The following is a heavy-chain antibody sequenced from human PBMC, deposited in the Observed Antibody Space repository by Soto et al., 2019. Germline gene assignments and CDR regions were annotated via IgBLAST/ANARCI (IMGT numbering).Heavy chain of an antibody. D-gene: IGHD1-26*01. V-gene: IGHV5-10-1*01. J-gene: IGHJ6*02. CDR3: ASPVGATRYYYYYGMDV. Sequence: PGESLKISCKGSGYSFTSYWISWVRQMPGKGLEWMGRIDPSDSYTNYSPSFQGHVTISADKSISTAYLQWSSLKAPDTAMYYCASPVGATRYYYYYGMDVWGQGTTVTSP. CDR2: IDPSDSYT. CDR1: GYSFTSYW.